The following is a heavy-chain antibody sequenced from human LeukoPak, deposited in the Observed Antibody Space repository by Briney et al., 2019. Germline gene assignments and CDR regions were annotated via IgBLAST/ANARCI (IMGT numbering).Heavy chain of an antibody. V-gene: IGHV3-11*06. CDR2: ISSSSDYT. J-gene: IGHJ3*02. CDR1: GFTFSDYY. Sequence: GGSLRLSCAASGFTFSDYYMTWIRQAPGKGLECVSYISSSSDYTNYPDSVKGRFTISRDDSKNTVYLQMNSLRAEDTAVYYCARGLRNTDTFDIWGQGTMVTVSS. CDR3: ARGLRNTDTFDI.